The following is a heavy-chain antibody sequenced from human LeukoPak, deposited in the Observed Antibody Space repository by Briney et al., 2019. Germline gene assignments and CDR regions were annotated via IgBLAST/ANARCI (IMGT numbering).Heavy chain of an antibody. CDR1: GFTFDDYA. J-gene: IGHJ4*02. V-gene: IGHV3-9*01. CDR3: ALGAVAGLRHFDY. CDR2: ISWNSGSI. D-gene: IGHD6-19*01. Sequence: PGRSLRLSCAASGFTFDDYAMHWVRRAPGKGLEWVSGISWNSGSIGYADSVKGRFTISRDNAKNSLYLQMNSLRAEDTALYYCALGAVAGLRHFDYWGQGTLVTVSS.